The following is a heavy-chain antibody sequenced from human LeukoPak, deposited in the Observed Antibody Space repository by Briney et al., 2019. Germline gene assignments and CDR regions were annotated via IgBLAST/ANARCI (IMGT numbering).Heavy chain of an antibody. J-gene: IGHJ4*02. CDR2: IRHDGSNQ. V-gene: IGHV3-30*02. CDR1: GFTFNIYG. CDR3: AKAEGIISTGLFDS. D-gene: IGHD2-8*02. Sequence: GGSLRLSCAASGFTFNIYGMHWVRQAPGKGLEWLAFIRHDGSNQYYADSVKGRFTISRDNSKNTLFLQMNSLRADETAVYYCAKAEGIISTGLFDSWGQGTLVSVSS.